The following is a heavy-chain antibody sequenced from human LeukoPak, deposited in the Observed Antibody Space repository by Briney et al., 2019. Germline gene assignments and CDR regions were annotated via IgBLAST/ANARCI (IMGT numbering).Heavy chain of an antibody. J-gene: IGHJ6*03. CDR2: LYDDGRT. CDR1: GASISRYY. Sequence: SETLSLTCSVSGASISRYYWSWIRQPPGKGLEWIGHLYDDGRTDYNPSLKSRVTISRHTSTNQFSLKLTSVTATDTAVYYCARYYYISGSEFPPKFHYYYMDVLVKGTTVTVSS. D-gene: IGHD3-10*01. CDR3: ARYYYISGSEFPPKFHYYYMDV. V-gene: IGHV4-59*08.